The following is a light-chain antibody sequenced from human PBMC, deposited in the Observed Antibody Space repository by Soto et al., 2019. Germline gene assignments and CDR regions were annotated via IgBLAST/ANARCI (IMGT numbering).Light chain of an antibody. Sequence: QSALTQPASVSGSPGQSITISCTGTSSDVGGYNHVSWYQHHPGKAPKLMIYEVTKRPSGVSNRFSGSKSGDTASLTISGLQAEDEADYFCSSYTSTSTLFGTGTKLTVL. V-gene: IGLV2-14*01. CDR3: SSYTSTSTL. J-gene: IGLJ1*01. CDR2: EVT. CDR1: SSDVGGYNH.